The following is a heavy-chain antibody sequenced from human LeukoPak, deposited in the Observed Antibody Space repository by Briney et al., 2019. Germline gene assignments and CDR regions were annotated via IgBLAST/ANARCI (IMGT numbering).Heavy chain of an antibody. CDR2: IKQDGGEK. D-gene: IGHD3-9*01. V-gene: IGHV3-7*04. CDR1: GFTFSSYW. Sequence: PGGSLRLSCAASGFTFSSYWMSWVRQAPGKGLEWVANIKQDGGEKYYVDSVKGRFTISRDNAKNSLYLQMNSLRAEDTAVYYCAGGLVLRYFDWLPDRFDYWGQGTLVTVSS. CDR3: AGGLVLRYFDWLPDRFDY. J-gene: IGHJ4*02.